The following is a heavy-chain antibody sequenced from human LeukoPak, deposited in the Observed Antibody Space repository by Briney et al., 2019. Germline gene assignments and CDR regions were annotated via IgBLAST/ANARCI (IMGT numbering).Heavy chain of an antibody. CDR3: ARDPYGTLAAAGTLGSYMDV. Sequence: GGPLRLSCAASGFTFDDYAMHWVRQAPGKGLEWVSGISWNSGSIGYADSVKGRFTISRDNAKNSLFLQMNSLRAEDTALYYCARDPYGTLAAAGTLGSYMDVWGKGTTVTVSS. CDR1: GFTFDDYA. D-gene: IGHD6-13*01. V-gene: IGHV3-9*01. CDR2: ISWNSGSI. J-gene: IGHJ6*03.